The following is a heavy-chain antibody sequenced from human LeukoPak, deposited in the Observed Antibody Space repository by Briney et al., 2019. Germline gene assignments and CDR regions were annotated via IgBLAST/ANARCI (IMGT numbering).Heavy chain of an antibody. Sequence: ASVKVSCKASGYTFTDYYMHWVRQAPGQGLEWMGWINPNNGGTNYAQKFQGRVTMTRDTSISTGYMELSRLRSDDTAVYYCAKDLRVGSGWSDASDIWGKGTMVTVTS. CDR3: AKDLRVGSGWSDASDI. CDR2: INPNNGGT. V-gene: IGHV1-2*02. D-gene: IGHD6-19*01. CDR1: GYTFTDYY. J-gene: IGHJ3*02.